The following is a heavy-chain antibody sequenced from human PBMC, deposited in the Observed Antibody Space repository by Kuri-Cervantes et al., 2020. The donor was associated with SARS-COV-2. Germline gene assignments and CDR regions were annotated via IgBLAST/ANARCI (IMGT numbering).Heavy chain of an antibody. V-gene: IGHV3-21*01. CDR1: GFTFSSYA. Sequence: GESLKISCAASGFTFSSYAMSWVRQAPGKGLEWVSSISSSSSYIYYADSVKGRFTISRDNAKNSLYLQMNSLRAEDTAVYYCARDGDSYIPVLDYWGQGTLVTVSS. D-gene: IGHD2-21*02. CDR3: ARDGDSYIPVLDY. CDR2: ISSSSSYI. J-gene: IGHJ4*02.